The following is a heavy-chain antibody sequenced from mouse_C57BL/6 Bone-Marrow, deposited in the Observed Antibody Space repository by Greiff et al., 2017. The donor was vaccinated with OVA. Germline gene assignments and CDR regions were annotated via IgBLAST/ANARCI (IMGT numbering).Heavy chain of an antibody. D-gene: IGHD1-1*01. Sequence: EVQGVESGGGLVKPGGSLKLSCAASGFTFSDYGMHWVRPAPEKGLEWVAYISSGSSHIYYADTVKGRFTISRDNAKNTLFLQMTRLRSEDTAMYYCARPNYYYGLLGDWGQGTTLTVSS. CDR2: ISSGSSHI. CDR1: GFTFSDYG. J-gene: IGHJ2*01. V-gene: IGHV5-17*01. CDR3: ARPNYYYGLLGD.